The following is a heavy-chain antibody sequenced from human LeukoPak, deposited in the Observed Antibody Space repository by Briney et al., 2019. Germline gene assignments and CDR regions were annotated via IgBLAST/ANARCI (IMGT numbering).Heavy chain of an antibody. Sequence: GSLRLSCAASGFTFSSYSMNWVRQAPGKGLEWVSAISGSGGSTYYADSVKGRFTISRDNSKNTLYLQMNSLRAEDTAVYYCAKVDILTGYYYYFDYWGQGTLVTVSS. D-gene: IGHD3-9*01. CDR2: ISGSGGST. J-gene: IGHJ4*02. V-gene: IGHV3-23*01. CDR3: AKVDILTGYYYYFDY. CDR1: GFTFSSYS.